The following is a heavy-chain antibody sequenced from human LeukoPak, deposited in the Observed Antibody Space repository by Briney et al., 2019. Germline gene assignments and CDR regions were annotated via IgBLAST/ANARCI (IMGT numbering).Heavy chain of an antibody. V-gene: IGHV4-39*01. Sequence: SETLSLTCTVSGGSISSSSYYWGWIRQPPGKGLEWIGSIYYSGSTCYNPSLKSRVTISVDTSKNQFSLKLSSVTAADTAVYDCARHRGTVVAATIDYWGQGTLVTVSS. CDR3: ARHRGTVVAATIDY. D-gene: IGHD2-15*01. J-gene: IGHJ4*02. CDR1: GGSISSSSYY. CDR2: IYYSGST.